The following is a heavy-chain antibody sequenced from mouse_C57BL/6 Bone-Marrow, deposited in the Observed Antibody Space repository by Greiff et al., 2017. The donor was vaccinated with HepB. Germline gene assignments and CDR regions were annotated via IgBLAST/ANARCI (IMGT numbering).Heavy chain of an antibody. V-gene: IGHV5-16*01. CDR2: INYDGSST. Sequence: EVKLQESGGGLVKPGGSLKLSCAASGFTFSDYYMAWVRQVPEKGLEWVANINYDGSSTYYLDSLKSRFIISRDNAKNILYLQMSSLKSEDTATYYCARDLDYFDYWGQGTTLTVSS. J-gene: IGHJ2*01. CDR3: ARDLDYFDY. CDR1: GFTFSDYY.